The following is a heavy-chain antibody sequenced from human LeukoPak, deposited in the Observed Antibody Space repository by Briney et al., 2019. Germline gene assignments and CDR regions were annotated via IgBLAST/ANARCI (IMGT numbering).Heavy chain of an antibody. D-gene: IGHD3-3*01. J-gene: IGHJ3*02. Sequence: GGSLRLSCAASGFTFSSYSMNWVRQAPGKGLEWVANIKQDGSEKYYVDSVKGRFTISRDNAKNSLYLQMNSLRAEDTAVYYCARGFESIFGDAFDIWGQGTMVTVSS. CDR1: GFTFSSYS. V-gene: IGHV3-7*01. CDR2: IKQDGSEK. CDR3: ARGFESIFGDAFDI.